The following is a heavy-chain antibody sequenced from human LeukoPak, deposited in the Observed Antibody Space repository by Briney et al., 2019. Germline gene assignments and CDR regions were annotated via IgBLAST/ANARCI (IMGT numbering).Heavy chain of an antibody. D-gene: IGHD3-22*01. CDR3: ARDQGEKYDSSGYYPY. Sequence: GGSLRLSCAASGFTFSNYYMSWIRQAPGKGLEWVSYISGSSGSTNYADSVMGRFTISRDNGKNSLYLQMNSLRAEDMAVYYCARDQGEKYDSSGYYPYWGQGTLVTVSS. CDR1: GFTFSNYY. V-gene: IGHV3-11*06. CDR2: ISGSSGST. J-gene: IGHJ4*02.